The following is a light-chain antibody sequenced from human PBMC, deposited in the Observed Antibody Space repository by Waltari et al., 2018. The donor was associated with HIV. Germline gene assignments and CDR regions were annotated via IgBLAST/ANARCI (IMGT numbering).Light chain of an antibody. CDR1: QSVSSNF. CDR3: QQRSNWRRSGLT. Sequence: EVVLTQSPGTLSLSPGERATVSCRASQSVSSNFLAWYQQKPGQAPRLLIYGASTRATDIPDRFSGSGSGTDFTLTISRLEPEDFAVYYCQQRSNWRRSGLTFGGGTKVEIK. J-gene: IGKJ4*01. V-gene: IGKV3D-20*02. CDR2: GAS.